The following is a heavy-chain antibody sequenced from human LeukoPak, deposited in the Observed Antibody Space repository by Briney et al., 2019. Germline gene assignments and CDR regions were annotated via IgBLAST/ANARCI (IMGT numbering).Heavy chain of an antibody. D-gene: IGHD3-22*01. CDR2: IYPGDSDT. CDR3: ARHLENYYDSSAEGHSFDP. J-gene: IGHJ5*02. V-gene: IGHV5-51*01. CDR1: GYSFITYW. Sequence: GESLKISCKGSGYSFITYWIGWVRQMPGKGLEWMGTIYPGDSDTRYSPSFQGHVTISADKSISTAYLQWSSLKASDTAMYYCARHLENYYDSSAEGHSFDPWGQGTLVTVSS.